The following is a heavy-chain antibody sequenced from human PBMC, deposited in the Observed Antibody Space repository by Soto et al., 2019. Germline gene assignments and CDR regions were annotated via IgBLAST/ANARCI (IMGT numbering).Heavy chain of an antibody. CDR3: VKEASGWKSRGSFDL. CDR1: GFTFSCYE. CDR2: ISRSAGTM. J-gene: IGHJ3*01. D-gene: IGHD6-19*01. V-gene: IGHV3-48*03. Sequence: GGSLRLSCAASGFTFSCYEMHWVRQAPGKGLECISYISRSAGTMSCADSVKGRFIIPRDNAKNSLYLQMNSLRAEDTAIYYCVKEASGWKSRGSFDLWGRGTMVTVSS.